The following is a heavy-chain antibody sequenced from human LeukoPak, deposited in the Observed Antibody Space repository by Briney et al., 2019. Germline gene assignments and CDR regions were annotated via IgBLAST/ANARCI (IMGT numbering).Heavy chain of an antibody. V-gene: IGHV1-69*04. Sequence: SVKVSCKASGGTFSSYAISWVRQAPGQGLEWMGRIIPILGIANYAQKFQGRVTITADKSTSTAYMELSSLRSEDTAVYYCARDSKGQWLEADYWGQGTLVTVSS. CDR3: ARDSKGQWLEADY. J-gene: IGHJ4*02. CDR1: GGTFSSYA. D-gene: IGHD6-19*01. CDR2: IIPILGIA.